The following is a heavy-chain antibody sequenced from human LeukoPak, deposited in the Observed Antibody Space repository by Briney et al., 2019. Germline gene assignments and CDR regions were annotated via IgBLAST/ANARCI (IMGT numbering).Heavy chain of an antibody. V-gene: IGHV1-46*02. J-gene: IGHJ5*02. CDR2: INPSGRST. Sequence: GASVKLSCKASPYTFDKYYIHWVRQAPGQGREWMGVINPSGRSTSYAQQFQGRVTVTRDTSTSTVYMDLSSLRSEDSAVYYCARDSLELQRRNWFDPWGQGTLVTVSS. CDR3: ARDSLELQRRNWFDP. D-gene: IGHD1-7*01. CDR1: PYTFDKYY.